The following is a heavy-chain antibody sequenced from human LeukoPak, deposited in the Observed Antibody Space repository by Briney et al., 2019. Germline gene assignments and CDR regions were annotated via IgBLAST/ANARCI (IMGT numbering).Heavy chain of an antibody. CDR2: IKSKTDGGTT. V-gene: IGHV3-15*07. J-gene: IGHJ4*02. D-gene: IGHD6-19*01. Sequence: ETLSLTCTVSGYSISTGYYWDWIRQPPGKGLEWVGRIKSKTDGGTTDYAAPVKGRFTISRDDSKNTLYLQMNSLKTEDTAVYYCTTSSGWGQGTLVTVSS. CDR3: TTSSG. CDR1: GYSISTGYY.